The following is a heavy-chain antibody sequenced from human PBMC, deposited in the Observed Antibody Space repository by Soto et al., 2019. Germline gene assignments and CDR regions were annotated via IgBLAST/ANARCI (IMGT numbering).Heavy chain of an antibody. J-gene: IGHJ4*02. CDR1: GDSISSPNW. CDR2: MFASGSS. CDR3: AREGFDHRPAY. V-gene: IGHV4-4*02. Sequence: QVQLQESGPGLVKPSETLSLTCAVSGDSISSPNWWSWYRQTPGKGLELIGEMFASGSSNYNPSLNGRVTISLDTSKNHFSLKLTSLTAADTAIYYCAREGFDHRPAYWGQGIPVTVSS.